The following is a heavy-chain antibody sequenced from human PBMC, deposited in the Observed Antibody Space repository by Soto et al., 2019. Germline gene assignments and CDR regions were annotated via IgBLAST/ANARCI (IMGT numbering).Heavy chain of an antibody. Sequence: QVQLQESGRGLVKPSETLSLTCTVSGGSINSYYWSWIRQPPGKGLEWIGYIYYSGSTNYNPSLKSRVTKSVDTSKNQFSLKLSSVTAADTAVYYCARLYGLDAFDIWGQGTMVTVSS. J-gene: IGHJ3*02. CDR2: IYYSGST. CDR1: GGSINSYY. V-gene: IGHV4-59*08. CDR3: ARLYGLDAFDI. D-gene: IGHD3-16*02.